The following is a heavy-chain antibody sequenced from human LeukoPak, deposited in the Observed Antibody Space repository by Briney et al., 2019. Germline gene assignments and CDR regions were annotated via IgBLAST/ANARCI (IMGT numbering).Heavy chain of an antibody. Sequence: GGSLRLSCAASGFSFSSYGMHWVRQAPGKGLEWVSFIRHDGNNKYYTDSVKGRFTVSRDNSKNTLYLQMSSLRAEDTAVYYCGKGRERDYNCLDYWSQGTLVTVSS. D-gene: IGHD5-24*01. J-gene: IGHJ4*02. V-gene: IGHV3-30*02. CDR3: GKGRERDYNCLDY. CDR1: GFSFSSYG. CDR2: IRHDGNNK.